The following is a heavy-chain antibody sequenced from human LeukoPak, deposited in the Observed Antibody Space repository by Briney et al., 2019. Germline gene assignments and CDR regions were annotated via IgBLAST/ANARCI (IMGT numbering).Heavy chain of an antibody. J-gene: IGHJ3*02. CDR2: ISGSGADI. V-gene: IGHV3-48*03. CDR3: VRDYGRGLGENAFDI. CDR1: GFTFSSYE. D-gene: IGHD3-16*01. Sequence: GGSLRLSCAASGFTFSSYEMNWVRQAPGKGLEWVSYISGSGADIYSADSVKGRFTISRENAKNSLYMQMNSLRAEDTAVYYCVRDYGRGLGENAFDIWGQGTVVTVSS.